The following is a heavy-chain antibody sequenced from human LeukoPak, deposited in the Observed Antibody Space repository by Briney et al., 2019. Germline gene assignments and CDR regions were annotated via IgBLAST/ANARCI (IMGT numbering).Heavy chain of an antibody. CDR2: ISAYNGNT. D-gene: IGHD5-18*01. V-gene: IGHV1-18*01. CDR1: GYTFTSYG. J-gene: IGHJ6*02. CDR3: AREDVDTAMVTSYYYYGMDV. Sequence: ASVKVSCKASGYTFTSYGISWVRQAPGQGLEWMGWISAYNGNTNYAQKLQGRVTMTTDTSTSTAYMELRSLRPDDTAVYYCAREDVDTAMVTSYYYYGMDVWGQGTTVTVSS.